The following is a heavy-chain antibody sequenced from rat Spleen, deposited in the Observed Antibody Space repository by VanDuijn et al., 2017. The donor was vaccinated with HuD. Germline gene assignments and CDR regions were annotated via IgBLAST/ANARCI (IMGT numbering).Heavy chain of an antibody. CDR3: TRHGGLRNWFAY. Sequence: EVQLVESGGGLVQPGGSLKPSCAASGFTFVDYDMAWVRQTPTKGLEWLASINTGGDITYYRVSVKGRFPVSRDDAKNTQYLQMDSLRSEDTATYYCTRHGGLRNWFAYWGQGTLVTVSS. CDR2: INTGGDIT. J-gene: IGHJ3*01. D-gene: IGHD1-11*01. V-gene: IGHV5S13*01. CDR1: GFTFVDYD.